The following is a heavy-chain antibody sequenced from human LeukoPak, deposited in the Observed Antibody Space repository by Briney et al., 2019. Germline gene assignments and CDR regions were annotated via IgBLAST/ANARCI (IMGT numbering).Heavy chain of an antibody. CDR2: INHSGST. CDR3: ARGGYSYGYGYYYYYYMDV. Sequence: SETLSLTCAVYGGSFSGYYWSWIRQPPGKGLEWIGEINHSGSTNYNPSLKSRVTISVDESKNQFSLKLSSVPAADTAVYYCARGGYSYGYGYYYYYYMDVWGKGTTVTVSS. D-gene: IGHD5-18*01. J-gene: IGHJ6*03. V-gene: IGHV4-34*01. CDR1: GGSFSGYY.